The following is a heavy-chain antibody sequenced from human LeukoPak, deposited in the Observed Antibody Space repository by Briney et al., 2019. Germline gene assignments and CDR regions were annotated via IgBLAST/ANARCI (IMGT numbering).Heavy chain of an antibody. CDR1: GFTVSSNY. V-gene: IGHV3-66*01. CDR3: ARDLKVRGYYGMDV. J-gene: IGHJ6*02. D-gene: IGHD3-10*01. Sequence: PGGSLRLSCAASGFTVSSNYMSWVRQAPGKGLEWVSVIYSGGSTYYADSVKGRFTISRDNSKNTLYLQMNRLRAEDTAVYYCARDLKVRGYYGMDVWGQGTTVTVSS. CDR2: IYSGGST.